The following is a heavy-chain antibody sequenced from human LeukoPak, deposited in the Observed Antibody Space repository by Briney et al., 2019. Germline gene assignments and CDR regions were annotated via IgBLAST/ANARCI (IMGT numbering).Heavy chain of an antibody. Sequence: SETLSLTCTVSGGSISSGGYYWSWIRQHPGKGLEWIGFIFYSGGTYYNPSLKSRVTMSVDTSKNQFSLKLSSVTAADTAVYYCARDRRGGNFFDYWGQGTLVSVSS. D-gene: IGHD4-23*01. V-gene: IGHV4-31*03. CDR1: GGSISSGGYY. CDR2: IFYSGGT. J-gene: IGHJ4*02. CDR3: ARDRRGGNFFDY.